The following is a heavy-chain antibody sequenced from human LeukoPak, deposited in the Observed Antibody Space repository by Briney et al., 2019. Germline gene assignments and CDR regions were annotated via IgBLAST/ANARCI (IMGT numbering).Heavy chain of an antibody. CDR2: ISAYNGNT. D-gene: IGHD6-19*01. J-gene: IGHJ4*02. CDR1: GYTFTSYG. V-gene: IGHV1-18*01. CDR3: AREDSSGWLFDY. Sequence: ASVKVSCKASGYTFTSYGISWVRQAPGQGLEWMGWISAYNGNTNYVQKLQGRVTMTTDTSTSTAYMELRSLRSDDTAVYYCAREDSSGWLFDYWGQGTLVTVSS.